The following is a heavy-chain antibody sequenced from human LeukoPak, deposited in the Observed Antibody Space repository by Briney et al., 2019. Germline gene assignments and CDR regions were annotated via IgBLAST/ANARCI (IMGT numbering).Heavy chain of an antibody. V-gene: IGHV4-30-4*01. CDR3: ARVPRGDVVGATKLAFDI. D-gene: IGHD1-26*01. CDR2: IYYRGST. Sequence: SETLSLTCTVSGGSISSGDFSWNWIRQPPGKGLGWIGNIYYRGSTSYKSSLKSRVTISVDTPNKQFSLKLSSVTAADTAVYYCARVPRGDVVGATKLAFDIWGQGTMVTVSS. J-gene: IGHJ3*02. CDR1: GGSISSGDFS.